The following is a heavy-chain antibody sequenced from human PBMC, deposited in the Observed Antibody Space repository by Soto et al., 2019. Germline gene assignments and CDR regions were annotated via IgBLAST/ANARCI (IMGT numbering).Heavy chain of an antibody. CDR1: DGSISTSNW. CDR2: VYRTGST. V-gene: IGHV4-4*02. Sequence: TLSLTCAVYDGSISTSNWWSWVRQPPGKGLEWIGEVYRTGSTNYNPSLESRLTISVDKSKNQFSLKLTSVTAADTAVYYCARARATIAAAAIFDCWGQGTLVTSPQ. J-gene: IGHJ4*02. CDR3: ARARATIAAAAIFDC. D-gene: IGHD6-13*01.